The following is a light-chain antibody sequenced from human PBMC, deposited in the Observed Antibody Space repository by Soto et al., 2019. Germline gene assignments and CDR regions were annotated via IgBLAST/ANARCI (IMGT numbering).Light chain of an antibody. CDR1: QGVNSY. J-gene: IGKJ5*01. Sequence: DIQLTQSPSFLSASVGDRVTITCRASQGVNSYFAWYQQKPGKAPKLLIYAASTLQSGVPSRCSGSGSGTEFTLTISSLQHEDFATYFCQQLDGYPATFGQGTRLEIK. CDR3: QQLDGYPAT. V-gene: IGKV1-9*01. CDR2: AAS.